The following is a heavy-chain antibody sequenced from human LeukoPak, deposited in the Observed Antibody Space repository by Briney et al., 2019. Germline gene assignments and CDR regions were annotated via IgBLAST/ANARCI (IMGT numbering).Heavy chain of an antibody. V-gene: IGHV4-39*01. CDR2: IYYSGST. CDR3: ARPARVASFGVPEGFDY. Sequence: PSETLSLTCTVSGGSISSSSYYWGWIRQPPGKGLEWIGSIYYSGSTYYNPSLKSRVTISVDTSKNQFSLKLSSVTAADTAVYYCARPARVASFGVPEGFDYWGQGTLVTVSS. J-gene: IGHJ4*02. D-gene: IGHD3-3*01. CDR1: GGSISSSSYY.